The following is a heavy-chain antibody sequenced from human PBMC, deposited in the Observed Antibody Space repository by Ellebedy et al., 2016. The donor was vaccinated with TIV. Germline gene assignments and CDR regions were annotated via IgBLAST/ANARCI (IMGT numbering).Heavy chain of an antibody. CDR3: ARLWTYYFDY. Sequence: MPSETLSLTCAVSGDSISSSKWWSWVRQPPGKGLAWIGEIYHGGSTNYNPSLKSRVTISVDNSKNQFSLRLSSVTAADTVVYYCARLWTYYFDYWGQGALVTVS. V-gene: IGHV4-4*02. D-gene: IGHD3/OR15-3a*01. J-gene: IGHJ4*02. CDR2: IYHGGST. CDR1: GDSISSSKW.